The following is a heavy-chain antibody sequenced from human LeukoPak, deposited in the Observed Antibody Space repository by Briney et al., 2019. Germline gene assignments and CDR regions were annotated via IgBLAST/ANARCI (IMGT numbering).Heavy chain of an antibody. D-gene: IGHD3-10*01. Sequence: GRSLRLSCAASGFTFSSYAMHWVRQAPGKGLEWVAVISYDGSNKYYADSVKGRFTISRDNSKNTLYLQMNSLRAEDTAVYNCAKELYFGSGSYPDYWGQGTLVTVSS. J-gene: IGHJ4*02. CDR2: ISYDGSNK. CDR1: GFTFSSYA. CDR3: AKELYFGSGSYPDY. V-gene: IGHV3-30-3*01.